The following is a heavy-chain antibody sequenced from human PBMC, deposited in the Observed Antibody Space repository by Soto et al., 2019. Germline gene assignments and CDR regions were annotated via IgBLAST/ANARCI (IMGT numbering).Heavy chain of an antibody. CDR2: IKSKNDGGTT. CDR1: GFTFINAW. J-gene: IGHJ5*02. CDR3: ATARITIFGILISSDWFDH. V-gene: IGHV3-15*01. Sequence: ESLKISCAASGFTFINAWMSWVRQAPGNGLEWVGRIKSKNDGGTTDYAAPVKGRFTISRDDSKNTLSLQMNSLTTEDTGVYYCATARITIFGILISSDWFDHWGQGTLVTVSS. D-gene: IGHD3-3*01.